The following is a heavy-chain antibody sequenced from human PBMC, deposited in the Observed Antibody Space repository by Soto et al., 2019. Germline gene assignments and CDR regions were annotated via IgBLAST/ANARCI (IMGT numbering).Heavy chain of an antibody. V-gene: IGHV1-18*01. D-gene: IGHD2-21*02. CDR1: GYTFTSYA. Sequence: ASVKVSCKTSGYTFTSYAIAWVRQAPGQGLEWLGWISAYNGDTNHALKLQGRVIMTTDTSTSTAYMELRSLTSDDTAVYYCARRLSVAYCGGDCPWSGLDVWGQGTTVTVSS. J-gene: IGHJ6*02. CDR2: ISAYNGDT. CDR3: ARRLSVAYCGGDCPWSGLDV.